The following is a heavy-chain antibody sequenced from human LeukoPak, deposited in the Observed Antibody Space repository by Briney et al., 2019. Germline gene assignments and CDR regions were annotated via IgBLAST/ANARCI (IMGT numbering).Heavy chain of an antibody. V-gene: IGHV1-18*01. CDR1: GYTFTSYG. Sequence: GASVKVSCKASGYTFTSYGISWVRQAPGQGLEWMGWISAYNGNTNYAQKLQGRVTMTTDTSTSTAYMELRSLRSDDTAVYYCAREREPAYSSSSSGGWFDPWGQGTLVTVSS. J-gene: IGHJ5*02. CDR2: ISAYNGNT. CDR3: AREREPAYSSSSSGGWFDP. D-gene: IGHD6-6*01.